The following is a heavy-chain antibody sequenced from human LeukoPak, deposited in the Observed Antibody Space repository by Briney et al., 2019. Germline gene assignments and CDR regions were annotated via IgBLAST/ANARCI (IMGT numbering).Heavy chain of an antibody. CDR1: GFTFSSHA. J-gene: IGHJ4*02. CDR3: ADRNVNRPIDY. V-gene: IGHV3-23*01. CDR2: ISDSGGST. D-gene: IGHD1-14*01. Sequence: PGGSLRLSCAGSGFTFSSHAMSWVRQAPGKGLEWVSGISDSGGSTYYADSVKGRFTISRDNSKNTLYLQMSSLRAEDTAVYYCADRNVNRPIDYWGQGTLVTVSS.